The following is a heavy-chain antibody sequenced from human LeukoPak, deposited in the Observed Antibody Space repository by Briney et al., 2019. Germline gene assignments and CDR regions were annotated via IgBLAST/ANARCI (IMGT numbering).Heavy chain of an antibody. D-gene: IGHD7-27*01. CDR1: GGPFSGYY. CDR2: INHSGST. V-gene: IGHV4-34*01. CDR3: ARPRANWGFWRGPFDY. Sequence: PSETLSLTCAVYGGPFSGYYWSWIRQPPGKGLEWIGEINHSGSTNYNPSLKSRVTISVDTSKNQFSLKLSSVTAADTAVYYCARPRANWGFWRGPFDYWGQGTLVTVSS. J-gene: IGHJ4*02.